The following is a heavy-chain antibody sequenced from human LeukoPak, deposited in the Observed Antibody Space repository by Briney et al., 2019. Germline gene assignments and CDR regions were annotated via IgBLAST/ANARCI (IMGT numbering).Heavy chain of an antibody. CDR3: ARDDIAVTKDY. J-gene: IGHJ4*02. V-gene: IGHV3-53*01. D-gene: IGHD2-15*01. Sequence: GGSLRLSCAASGFVVRNNYMSWVRQAPGKGLEWVSVIYNGGGTYYADSVKGRFTISRDNSKNTLYLQMNSLRAEDTAVYYCARDDIAVTKDYWGQGTLVTVSS. CDR1: GFVVRNNY. CDR2: IYNGGGT.